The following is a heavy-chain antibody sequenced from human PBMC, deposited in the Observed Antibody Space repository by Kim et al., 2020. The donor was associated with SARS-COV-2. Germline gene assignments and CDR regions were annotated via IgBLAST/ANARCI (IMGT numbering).Heavy chain of an antibody. CDR2: ISAYNGNT. CDR3: ARDLFSRTHSSSGFDP. D-gene: IGHD6-13*01. Sequence: ASVKVSCKASGYTFTSYGISWVRQAPGQGLEWMGWISAYNGNTNYAQKLQGRVTMTTDTSTSTAYMELRSLRSDDTAVYYCARDLFSRTHSSSGFDPWGQGTLVTVSS. J-gene: IGHJ5*02. CDR1: GYTFTSYG. V-gene: IGHV1-18*01.